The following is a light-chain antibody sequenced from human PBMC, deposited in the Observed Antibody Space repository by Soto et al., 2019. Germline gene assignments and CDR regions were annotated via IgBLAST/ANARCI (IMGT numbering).Light chain of an antibody. CDR3: QQYDDLHILLT. CDR2: GAS. J-gene: IGKJ4*01. Sequence: DIQMTQSPSALCASVGDRVTITCQASQDISNYLNWYQQKPGKAPKLLIYGASNLETGVPSRFSGSGSGTDFTFTISRLQPEDIATYYCQQYDDLHILLTFGGGTKVEIK. CDR1: QDISNY. V-gene: IGKV1-33*01.